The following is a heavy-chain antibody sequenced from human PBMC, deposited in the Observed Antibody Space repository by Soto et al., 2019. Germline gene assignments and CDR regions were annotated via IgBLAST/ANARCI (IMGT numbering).Heavy chain of an antibody. CDR1: GYTFTSYG. V-gene: IGHV1-18*01. J-gene: IGHJ6*02. CDR3: ARESESLVLFGEVLDRHLLDV. D-gene: IGHD3-10*01. Sequence: ASVKVSCKASGYTFTSYGISWVRQAPGQGLEWMGWISAYNGNTNYAQKLQGRVTMTTDTSTSTAYMELRSLRSDDTAVYYCARESESLVLFGEVLDRHLLDVWGQGTTVTVSS. CDR2: ISAYNGNT.